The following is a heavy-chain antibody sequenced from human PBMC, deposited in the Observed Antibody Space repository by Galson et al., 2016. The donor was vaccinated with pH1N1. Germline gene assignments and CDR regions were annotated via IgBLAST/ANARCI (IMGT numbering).Heavy chain of an antibody. D-gene: IGHD4-17*01. CDR1: GFSLSTSGMC. J-gene: IGHJ4*02. CDR2: IDWDDDK. V-gene: IGHV2-70*01. Sequence: PALVKPTQTLTLTCTFSGFSLSTSGMCVSWIRQPPGKALEWLALIDWDDDKYYSTSLKTRLTIPKDTSKNQVVLTMTNMDPVETATYYCSRFNYGDYVNYSDYWGQGTLVTVSS. CDR3: SRFNYGDYVNYSDY.